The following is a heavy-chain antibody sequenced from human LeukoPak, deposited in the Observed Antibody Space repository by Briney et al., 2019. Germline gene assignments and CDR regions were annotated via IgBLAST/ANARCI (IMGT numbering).Heavy chain of an antibody. V-gene: IGHV3-23*01. CDR2: ISGSGGST. J-gene: IGHJ4*02. Sequence: GGSLRLSCAASGSTFSSYAMSWVRQAPGKGLEWVSAISGSGGSTYYADSVKGRFTISRDNSKNTLYLQMNSLRAEDTAVYYCAKATYYYDSSGYLYYFDYWGQGTLVTVSS. CDR3: AKATYYYDSSGYLYYFDY. CDR1: GSTFSSYA. D-gene: IGHD3-22*01.